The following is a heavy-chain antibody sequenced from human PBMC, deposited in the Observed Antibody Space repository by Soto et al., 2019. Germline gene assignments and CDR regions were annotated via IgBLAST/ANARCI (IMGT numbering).Heavy chain of an antibody. CDR1: GLTFSRYA. J-gene: IGHJ5*02. V-gene: IGHV3-23*01. CDR3: TKASGESHSESRVCDL. Sequence: VGSVRLSSADSGLTFSRYALSWVRQARGKGLEWVLAIIKSGGDTLYADSVGARFTMFRDHFKSTLYQKMNSLRAADAAIDDKTKASGESHSESRVCDLWGQGTRVTVSS. D-gene: IGHD1-26*01. CDR2: IIKSGGDT.